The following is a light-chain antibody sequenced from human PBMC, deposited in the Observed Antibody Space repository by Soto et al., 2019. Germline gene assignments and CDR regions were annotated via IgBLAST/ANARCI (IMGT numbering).Light chain of an antibody. V-gene: IGKV3-20*01. CDR3: QQYGSSPKIT. Sequence: ESVLTQSPGTLSLSPGERATLSCRASQSVSSSYLAWYQQKPGQAPRLLIYGASSRATGIPDRFSGSGSGTDFTLTISRLEPKDFAVYYCQQYGSSPKITFGQGTRLEIK. CDR1: QSVSSSY. CDR2: GAS. J-gene: IGKJ5*01.